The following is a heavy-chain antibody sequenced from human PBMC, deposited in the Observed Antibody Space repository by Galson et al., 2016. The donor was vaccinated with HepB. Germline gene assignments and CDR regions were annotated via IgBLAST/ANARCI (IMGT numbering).Heavy chain of an antibody. V-gene: IGHV3-53*01. CDR2: IYSSGST. D-gene: IGHD7-27*01. CDR1: GFTLSSNY. Sequence: SLRLSCAASGFTLSSNYMSWVRQAPGKGLEWVSVIYSSGSTYYADSVKGRFTFSRDNSKNTLYLQMNSLRAEDTAVYYCARAWGNYGMDVWGQGTTVTVSS. CDR3: ARAWGNYGMDV. J-gene: IGHJ6*02.